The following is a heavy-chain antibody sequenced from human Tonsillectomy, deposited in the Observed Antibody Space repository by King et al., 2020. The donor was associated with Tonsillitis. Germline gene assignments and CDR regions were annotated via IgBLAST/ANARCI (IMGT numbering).Heavy chain of an antibody. CDR3: ARSLTIFGTADC. J-gene: IGHJ4*02. V-gene: IGHV5-51*01. Sequence: VQLVQSGAEVKKPGASLKISCSGSGYSFNNYWIAWVSQMPGKGLEWMGIIYPGDSDTTYSPSFQGQVIISAGKSISTAYLQWSRLKASDTAMYYCARSLTIFGTADCWGQGTVVTVSS. CDR1: GYSFNNYW. D-gene: IGHD3-3*01. CDR2: IYPGDSDT.